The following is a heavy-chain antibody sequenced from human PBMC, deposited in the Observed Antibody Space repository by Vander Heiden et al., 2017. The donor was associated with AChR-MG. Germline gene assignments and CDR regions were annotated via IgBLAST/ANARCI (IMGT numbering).Heavy chain of an antibody. D-gene: IGHD3-22*01. CDR3: ARVGSSGYPFDY. CDR1: GFSVSSYW. J-gene: IGHJ4*02. CDR2: IKEDGSEK. Sequence: EVQLVESGGGLVQPGGSLSLSCAAAGFSVSSYWMRWVRQAPGKGLGWVANIKEDGSEKYYVDSGKGRFTISRDNAKNSLYLQMNSLRAEDTAVYYCARVGSSGYPFDYWGQGTLVTVSS. V-gene: IGHV3-7*01.